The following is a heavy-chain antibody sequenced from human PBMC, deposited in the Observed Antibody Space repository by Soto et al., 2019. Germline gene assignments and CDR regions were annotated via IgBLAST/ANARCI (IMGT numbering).Heavy chain of an antibody. J-gene: IGHJ6*02. Sequence: QITLKESGPTLVKPTQTLTLTCTFSGVSVSTSGVGVAWIRQPPGKALEWLALIYWDDDKRYSPFLQSRVTITKDTSKNQVVLTMTNRDTVDTATYYCAHKGGRGAGMDVWGQGTTVTVSS. CDR1: GVSVSTSGVG. V-gene: IGHV2-5*02. CDR2: IYWDDDK. D-gene: IGHD2-15*01. CDR3: AHKGGRGAGMDV.